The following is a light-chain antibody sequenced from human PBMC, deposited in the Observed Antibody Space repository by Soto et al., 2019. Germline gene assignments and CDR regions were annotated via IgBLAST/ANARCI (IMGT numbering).Light chain of an antibody. CDR3: SSYTSSSTLVV. CDR2: EVS. CDR1: SSDVGGYNY. Sequence: QSALTQPASVSGSPGQSITISCTGTSSDVGGYNYVSWYQQHPGKAPKLMIYEVSNRPPGVSNHFSGSKSGKTASLIIYGLHAEDEADYFCSSYTSSSTLVVFCGGTKLTVL. V-gene: IGLV2-14*01. J-gene: IGLJ2*01.